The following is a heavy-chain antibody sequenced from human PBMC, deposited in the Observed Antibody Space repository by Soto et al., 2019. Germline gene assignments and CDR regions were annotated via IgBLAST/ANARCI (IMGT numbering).Heavy chain of an antibody. V-gene: IGHV3-23*01. CDR2: ISGSGGST. Sequence: GGSLRLSCAASGFTFSSYAMSWVRQAPGKGLEWVSAISGSGGSTYYADSVKGRFTISRDNSKNTLYLQMNSLRAEDTAVYYCAKDRYYDSSGYGPDDAFDIWGQGTMVTVS. J-gene: IGHJ3*02. CDR3: AKDRYYDSSGYGPDDAFDI. CDR1: GFTFSSYA. D-gene: IGHD3-22*01.